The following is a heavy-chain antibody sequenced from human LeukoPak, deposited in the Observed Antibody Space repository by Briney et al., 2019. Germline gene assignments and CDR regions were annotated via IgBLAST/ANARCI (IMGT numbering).Heavy chain of an antibody. D-gene: IGHD7-27*01. CDR2: INNDGNRI. V-gene: IGHV3-74*01. Sequence: GGSLRLSCAASGFTVSNSWMFWVRQAPGKGLTYVSEINNDGNRIRYVDSVKGRFTISRDGAKNTLFLQMNSLRDDDTAMYYCARGGLPGGFDYWGQGILVTVSS. CDR3: ARGGLPGGFDY. J-gene: IGHJ4*02. CDR1: GFTVSNSW.